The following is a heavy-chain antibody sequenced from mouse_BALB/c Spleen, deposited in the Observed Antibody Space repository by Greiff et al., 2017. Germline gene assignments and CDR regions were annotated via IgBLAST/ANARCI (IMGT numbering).Heavy chain of an antibody. V-gene: IGHV1S137*01. CDR2: ISTYYGDA. CDR1: GYTFTDYA. Sequence: VQLQQSGAELVRPGVSVKISCKGSGYTFTDYAMHWVKQSHAKSLEWIGVISTYYGDASYNQKFKGKATMTVDKSSSTAYMELARLTSEDSAIYYCAREGYYNAMDYWGQGTSVTVSS. J-gene: IGHJ4*01. D-gene: IGHD2-2*01. CDR3: AREGYYNAMDY.